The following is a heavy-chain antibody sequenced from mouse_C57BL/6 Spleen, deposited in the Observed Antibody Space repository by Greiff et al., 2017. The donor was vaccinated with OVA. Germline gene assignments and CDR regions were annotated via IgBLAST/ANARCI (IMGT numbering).Heavy chain of an antibody. V-gene: IGHV1-15*01. CDR1: GYTFTDYE. J-gene: IGHJ2*01. CDR2: IDPETGGT. Sequence: VQLQQSGAELVRPGASVTLSCKASGYTFTDYEMHWVKQTPVHGLEWIGAIDPETGGTAYNQKFKGKAILTADESSSTAYMELRSLTSEDSAVYYCTRSYDYDGYYFDYWGQGTTLTVAS. D-gene: IGHD2-4*01. CDR3: TRSYDYDGYYFDY.